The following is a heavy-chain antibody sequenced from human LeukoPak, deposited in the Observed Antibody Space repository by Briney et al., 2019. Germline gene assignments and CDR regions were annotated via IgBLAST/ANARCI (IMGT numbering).Heavy chain of an antibody. CDR1: GFTFSSYA. CDR3: ARKPAPPDY. Sequence: PGGSLRLSCAASGFTFSSYAMSWVRQAPGKGLEWVSSISSTSTYIYYIDSVKGRFTISRDNAKYSLYLQMNNLRAEDTAVYYCARKPAPPDYWGQGTLVTVSS. J-gene: IGHJ4*02. V-gene: IGHV3-21*01. CDR2: ISSTSTYI.